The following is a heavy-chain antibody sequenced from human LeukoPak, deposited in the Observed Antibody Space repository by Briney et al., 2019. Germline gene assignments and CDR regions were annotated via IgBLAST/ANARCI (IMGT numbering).Heavy chain of an antibody. J-gene: IGHJ4*02. V-gene: IGHV3-33*03. Sequence: GGSLRLSCAASRFTFSSYGMHWVRQAPGKGREWVAVIWYDGSNKYYADSLKVRFTISRDKSKNTLYLQMNSLRAEDTAVYYCAKDGDYYDSSGYPFPFDYWGQGTLVTVSS. CDR2: IWYDGSNK. D-gene: IGHD3-22*01. CDR1: RFTFSSYG. CDR3: AKDGDYYDSSGYPFPFDY.